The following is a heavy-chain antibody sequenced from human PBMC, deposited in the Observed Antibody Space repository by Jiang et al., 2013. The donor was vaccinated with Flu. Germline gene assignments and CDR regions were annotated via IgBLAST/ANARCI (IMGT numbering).Heavy chain of an antibody. Sequence: GAEVKKPGESLRISCKASGYRFFNYWIGWVRQMPGKDLEWMGIVYPGGSDTRYRPSFHGQVTISADKSITTAYLQWSSLKASDSAMYYCARVALECSGGSCLDFDYWGQGTLVSVSS. CDR2: VYPGGSDT. J-gene: IGHJ4*02. CDR1: GYRFFNYW. D-gene: IGHD2-15*01. CDR3: ARVALECSGGSCLDFDY. V-gene: IGHV5-51*01.